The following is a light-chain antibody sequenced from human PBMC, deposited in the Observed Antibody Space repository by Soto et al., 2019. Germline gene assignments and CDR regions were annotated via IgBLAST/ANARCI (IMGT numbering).Light chain of an antibody. J-gene: IGKJ2*01. CDR3: QQYGSSRT. CDR1: QSVSSSY. CDR2: DAS. Sequence: EIVLTQSPGTLSLSPGERATLSCRASQSVSSSYLAWYQQKPGQAPRLLIYDASSRATGIPDRFSGSGSETDFTLTISRLEPEEFAVYYCQQYGSSRTFGQGTKLEIK. V-gene: IGKV3-20*01.